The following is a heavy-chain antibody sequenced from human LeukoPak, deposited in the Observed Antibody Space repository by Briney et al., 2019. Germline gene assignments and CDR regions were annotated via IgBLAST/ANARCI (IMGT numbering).Heavy chain of an antibody. CDR3: ARGTWLVNYFDY. V-gene: IGHV1-69*04. Sequence: SVKVSFKASGGTFSSYAISWVRQAPGQGLEWMGRIIPILGIANYAQKFQGRVTITADKSTSTAYMELSSLRSEDTAVYYCARGTWLVNYFDYWGQGTLVTVSS. CDR2: IIPILGIA. J-gene: IGHJ4*02. CDR1: GGTFSSYA. D-gene: IGHD6-19*01.